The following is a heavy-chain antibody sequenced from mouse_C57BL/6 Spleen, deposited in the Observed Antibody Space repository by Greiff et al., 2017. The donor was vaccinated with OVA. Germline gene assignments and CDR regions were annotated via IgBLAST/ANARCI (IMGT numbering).Heavy chain of an antibody. V-gene: IGHV1-82*01. CDR3: ARTSKLTGTLDY. CDR1: GYAFSSSW. CDR2: IYPGDGDT. D-gene: IGHD4-1*01. Sequence: QVQLQQSGPELVKPGASVKISCKASGYAFSSSWMNWVKQRPGKGLEWIGRIYPGDGDTNYNGKFKGKATLTADKSSSTAYMQLSSLTSEDSAVYFCARTSKLTGTLDYWGQGTSGTVSS. J-gene: IGHJ4*01.